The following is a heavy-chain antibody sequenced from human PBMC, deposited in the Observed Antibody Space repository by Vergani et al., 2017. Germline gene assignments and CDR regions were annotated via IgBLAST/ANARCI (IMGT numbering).Heavy chain of an antibody. CDR2: IFHSGGA. CDR3: ARTESFILRYFHWAL. V-gene: IGHV4-39*01. Sequence: QLHLQESGPGLVNLSETLSPTSTVSGGPTTSISYYWGWIRQPPGKGLEWIGNIFHSGGAYYNPSLKGRVTISVDTSKNQFSLEVTSVTAADTAIYFCARTESFILRYFHWALWGQGTLVTVSS. CDR1: GGPTTSISYY. J-gene: IGHJ4*02. D-gene: IGHD3-9*01.